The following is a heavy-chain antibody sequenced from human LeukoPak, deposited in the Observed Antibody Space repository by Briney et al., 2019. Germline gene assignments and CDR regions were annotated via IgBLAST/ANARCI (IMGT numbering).Heavy chain of an antibody. CDR1: GGSFSGYY. CDR3: ARVAPLSVMIVVVIDPWAIDY. Sequence: PSETLSLTCAVYGGSFSGYYWSWIRQPPGKGLEWIGEINHSGSTNYNPSLKSRVTISVDTSKNQFSLKLSSVTAADTAVYYCARVAPLSVMIVVVIDPWAIDYWGQGTLVTVPS. V-gene: IGHV4-34*01. D-gene: IGHD3-22*01. CDR2: INHSGST. J-gene: IGHJ4*02.